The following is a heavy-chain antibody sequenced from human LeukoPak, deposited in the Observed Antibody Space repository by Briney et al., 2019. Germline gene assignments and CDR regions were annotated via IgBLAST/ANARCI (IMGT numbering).Heavy chain of an antibody. CDR2: IYYSGST. Sequence: SETLSLTCTVSGGSISSSSYYWGWIRQPPGKGLEWIGRIYYSGSTYYNPSLKSRVTISVDTSKNQFSLKLSSVTAADTAVYYCASPSRYYDSSGYYYAWDYWGQGTLVTVSS. D-gene: IGHD3-22*01. CDR3: ASPSRYYDSSGYYYAWDY. CDR1: GGSISSSSYY. J-gene: IGHJ4*02. V-gene: IGHV4-39*01.